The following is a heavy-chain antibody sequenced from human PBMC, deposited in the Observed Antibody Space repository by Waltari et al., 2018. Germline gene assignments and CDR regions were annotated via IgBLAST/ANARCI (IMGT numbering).Heavy chain of an antibody. CDR1: GVSLNTNGVG. V-gene: IGHV2-5*01. J-gene: IGHJ5*02. Sequence: QITLKESGPTLVKPTQTLTLTCTFSGVSLNTNGVGVGWIRQTPGKALEWLALIYWNDDKTYSPSLRSRLTITKDTSKNQVALIMTNMDPVDTATYYCIHRRLEWNWFDPWGPGALVTVSS. D-gene: IGHD3-3*01. CDR2: IYWNDDK. CDR3: IHRRLEWNWFDP.